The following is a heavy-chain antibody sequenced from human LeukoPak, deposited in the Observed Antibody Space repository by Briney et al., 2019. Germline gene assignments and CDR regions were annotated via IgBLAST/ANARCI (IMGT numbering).Heavy chain of an antibody. J-gene: IGHJ2*01. Sequence: SETLSLTCTVSGGSISSYYWSWIRQPPGKGLEWIGYIYYSGSTYYNPSLKSRVTISVDTSKNQFSLKLSSVTAADTAVYYCAITTVTTPYWYFDLWGRGTLVTVSS. V-gene: IGHV4-59*08. CDR1: GGSISSYY. D-gene: IGHD4-17*01. CDR2: IYYSGST. CDR3: AITTVTTPYWYFDL.